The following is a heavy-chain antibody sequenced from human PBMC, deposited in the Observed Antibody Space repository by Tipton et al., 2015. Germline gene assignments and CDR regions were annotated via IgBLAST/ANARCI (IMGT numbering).Heavy chain of an antibody. J-gene: IGHJ6*02. Sequence: SLRLSCAVTGFNFDDYTMHWVRQTPGKALEWVSGITWNSGDIGYADSVQGRFSVSRDNAKNSLYLQMNSLRAEDTAVYYCARENMISFGGVLTPTYGMDVWGQGTTVTVSS. CDR2: ITWNSGDI. D-gene: IGHD3-16*01. CDR1: GFNFDDYT. CDR3: ARENMISFGGVLTPTYGMDV. V-gene: IGHV3-9*01.